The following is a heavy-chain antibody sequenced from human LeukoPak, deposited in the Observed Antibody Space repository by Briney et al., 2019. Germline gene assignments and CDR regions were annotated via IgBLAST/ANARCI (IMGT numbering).Heavy chain of an antibody. CDR3: ARHFAVAAAGKEIDY. D-gene: IGHD6-13*01. Sequence: RGESLKISCKGSGYSFTSYWIGWVRQMPGKGLEWMGIIYPGDSDTRYSPSFQGQVTISADKSISTAYLQWSSLKASDTAMYYCARHFAVAAAGKEIDYWGQGTLVTVSS. J-gene: IGHJ4*02. CDR2: IYPGDSDT. V-gene: IGHV5-51*01. CDR1: GYSFTSYW.